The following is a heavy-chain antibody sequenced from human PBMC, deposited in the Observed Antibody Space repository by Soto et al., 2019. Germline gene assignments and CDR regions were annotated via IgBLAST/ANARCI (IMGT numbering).Heavy chain of an antibody. Sequence: QPGWSLRLSCAASGFTFSSYAMHWVRQAPGKGLEWVAVISYDGSNKYYADSVKGRFTISRDNSKNTLYLQMNSLRAEDTAVYYCASDRGAGSYYYYGMDVWGHGTTVTVSS. CDR3: ASDRGAGSYYYYGMDV. D-gene: IGHD1-26*01. CDR1: GFTFSSYA. J-gene: IGHJ6*02. CDR2: ISYDGSNK. V-gene: IGHV3-30-3*01.